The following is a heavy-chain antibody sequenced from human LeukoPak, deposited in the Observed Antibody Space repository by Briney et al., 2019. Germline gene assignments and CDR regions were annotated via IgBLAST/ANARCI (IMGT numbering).Heavy chain of an antibody. D-gene: IGHD1-26*01. Sequence: SETLSLTCTVSGGSISSYYWSWIRQPPGKGLEWIGYIYYSGSTNYNPSLKSRVTISVDTSKNQFSLKLSSVTAADTAVYYCARLRVGATLVTDYFDYWGQGTLVTVSS. CDR2: IYYSGST. V-gene: IGHV4-59*12. J-gene: IGHJ4*02. CDR3: ARLRVGATLVTDYFDY. CDR1: GGSISSYY.